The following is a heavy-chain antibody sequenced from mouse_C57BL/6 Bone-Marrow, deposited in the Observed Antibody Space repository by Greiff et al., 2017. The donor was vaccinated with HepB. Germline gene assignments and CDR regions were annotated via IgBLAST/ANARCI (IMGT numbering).Heavy chain of an antibody. Sequence: QVQLQQSGAELVKPGASVKLSCKASGYTFTEYTIHWVKQRSGQGLEWIGWFYPGSGSIKYNEKFKDKATLTADKSSSPVYMELSRLTSEDSAVYVGASYEGGHYGSRGAWFAYWGQGTLVTVSA. CDR2: FYPGSGSI. CDR1: GYTFTEYT. J-gene: IGHJ3*01. V-gene: IGHV1-62-2*01. CDR3: ASYEGGHYGSRGAWFAY. D-gene: IGHD1-1*01.